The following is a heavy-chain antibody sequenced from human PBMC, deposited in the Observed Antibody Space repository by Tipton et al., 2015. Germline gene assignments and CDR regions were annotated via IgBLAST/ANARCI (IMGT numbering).Heavy chain of an antibody. V-gene: IGHV3-21*01. CDR1: GFTFSSYS. J-gene: IGHJ5*02. CDR2: ISSSGDYR. Sequence: SLRLSCAASGFTFSSYSLNWVRQAPGKGLEWVSSISSSGDYRYYADSVKGRFTISRDNAKNSLSLQMNSLRVEDTAVYYCARSGGYGWDLWGQGTLVTVSS. D-gene: IGHD6-25*01. CDR3: ARSGGYGWDL.